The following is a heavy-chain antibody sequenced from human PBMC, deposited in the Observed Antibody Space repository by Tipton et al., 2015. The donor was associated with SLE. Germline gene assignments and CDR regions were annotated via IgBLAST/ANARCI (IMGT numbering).Heavy chain of an antibody. CDR1: GGSISSGGYY. Sequence: LRLSCTVSGGSISSGGYYWSWIRQHPGKGLEWIGSISYTGSTYYNLSLKCRVTISVDKSKNQFSLKLSSVTAADTAVYYWEGAAPGTIYSLDAWGQGTTVPVS. J-gene: IGHJ6*02. CDR2: ISYTGST. CDR3: EGAAPGTIYSLDA. V-gene: IGHV4-31*09. D-gene: IGHD2-15*01.